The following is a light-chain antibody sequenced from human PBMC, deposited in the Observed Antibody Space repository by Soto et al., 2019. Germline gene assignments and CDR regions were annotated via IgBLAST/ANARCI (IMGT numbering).Light chain of an antibody. J-gene: IGLJ1*01. CDR2: EVT. V-gene: IGLV2-14*01. Sequence: QSALTQPASVSGSPGQSITISCTGTSSDVGGYNYVSWYQVHPGVAPKLIIFEVTNRPSGVSDRFSGSKSGNTASLTISGLQAADEAHYYRISYTSDTTPYVFGTGTKVTVL. CDR3: ISYTSDTTPYV. CDR1: SSDVGGYNY.